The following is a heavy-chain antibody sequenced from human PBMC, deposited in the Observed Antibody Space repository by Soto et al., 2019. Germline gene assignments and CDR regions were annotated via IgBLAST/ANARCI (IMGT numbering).Heavy chain of an antibody. CDR1: GYTFTSYG. J-gene: IGHJ4*02. CDR3: ARAQVFPDY. CDR2: ISTSNGNT. Sequence: QVQLVQSGTEVKKPGASVKVSCKASGYTFTSYGITWVRQAPGQGFEWMGWISTSNGNTNYVQKFQGRVTMTTDTSTGTAYMELRSLTSDDTAVYYCARAQVFPDYWGQGTLVTVSS. V-gene: IGHV1-18*01.